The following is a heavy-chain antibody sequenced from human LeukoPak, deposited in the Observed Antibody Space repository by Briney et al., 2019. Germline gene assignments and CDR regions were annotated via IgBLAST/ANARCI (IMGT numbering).Heavy chain of an antibody. D-gene: IGHD6-13*01. Sequence: PGGSLRLSCAASGFSFDDYTMHWVRQAPGKGLESVSLISWDGGNTYYADSVKGRFTISRDKSKNSLYLQMSSLRIEDTALYYCARDKRFSSSYYYFDYWGQGTLVTVSS. CDR3: ARDKRFSSSYYYFDY. J-gene: IGHJ4*02. V-gene: IGHV3-43*01. CDR1: GFSFDDYT. CDR2: ISWDGGNT.